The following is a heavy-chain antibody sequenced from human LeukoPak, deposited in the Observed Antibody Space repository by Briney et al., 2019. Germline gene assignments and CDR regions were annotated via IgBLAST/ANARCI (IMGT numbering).Heavy chain of an antibody. J-gene: IGHJ4*02. CDR3: AKGSYYYDSSGVPFGY. CDR2: ISSSGSTI. Sequence: GGSLRLSCAASGFTFSDYYMSWIRQAPGKGLEWVSYISSSGSTIYYADSVKGRFTISRDNAKNSLYLQMNSLRAEDTAVYYCAKGSYYYDSSGVPFGYWGQGTLVTVSS. CDR1: GFTFSDYY. D-gene: IGHD3-22*01. V-gene: IGHV3-11*01.